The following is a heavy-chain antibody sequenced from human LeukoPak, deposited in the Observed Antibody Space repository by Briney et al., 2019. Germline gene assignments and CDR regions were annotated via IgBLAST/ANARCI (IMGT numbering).Heavy chain of an antibody. D-gene: IGHD2-15*01. CDR1: GFTFSSYG. CDR3: AKNGDCSGGSCSYYFDY. V-gene: IGHV3-30*18. Sequence: GGSLRLSCAASGFTFSSYGMHWVRQAPGQGLEWVGVISYDGSNKYYADYVKGRFTISRDNSKNTLYLEMNSLRAEDTAVYYCAKNGDCSGGSCSYYFDYWGQGNVVTVSS. J-gene: IGHJ4*02. CDR2: ISYDGSNK.